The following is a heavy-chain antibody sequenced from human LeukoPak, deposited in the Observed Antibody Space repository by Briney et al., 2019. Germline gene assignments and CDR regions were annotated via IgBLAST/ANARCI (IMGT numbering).Heavy chain of an antibody. CDR1: GYTFTSYG. Sequence: ASVKVSCKASGYTFTSYGISWVRQAPGQGLEWMGWISAYNGNTNYAQKLQGRVTMTTDTSTSTAYMELRSLRSDETAVYYCARDPSKAMGYYDSSGSYFDYWGQGTLVTVSS. J-gene: IGHJ4*02. CDR2: ISAYNGNT. D-gene: IGHD3-22*01. CDR3: ARDPSKAMGYYDSSGSYFDY. V-gene: IGHV1-18*01.